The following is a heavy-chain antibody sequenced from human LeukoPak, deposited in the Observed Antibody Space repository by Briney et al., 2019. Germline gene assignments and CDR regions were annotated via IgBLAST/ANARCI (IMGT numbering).Heavy chain of an antibody. CDR2: INPSGVST. Sequence: ASVKVSCKASGYTFISYYMHWVRQAPGQGLEWMGVINPSGVSTTYSQKFQGRVTMTRDTSTSTVYMELCSLRSDDTAVYYCARGSFDYWGQGTLVTVSS. CDR3: ARGSFDY. D-gene: IGHD3-10*01. J-gene: IGHJ4*02. CDR1: GYTFISYY. V-gene: IGHV1-46*01.